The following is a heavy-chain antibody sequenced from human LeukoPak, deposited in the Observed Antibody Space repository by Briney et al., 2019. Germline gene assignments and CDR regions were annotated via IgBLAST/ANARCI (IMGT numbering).Heavy chain of an antibody. Sequence: SETLSLTCTVSGGSISSSSYYWGWIRQPPGKGLEWIGSIYYSGSTYYNPSLKSRVTISVDTSKNQFSLKLSSVTAADTAVYYCARESTIFGVVIIRAHDAFDIWGQGTMVTVSS. CDR2: IYYSGST. CDR1: GGSISSSSYY. V-gene: IGHV4-39*07. D-gene: IGHD3-3*01. J-gene: IGHJ3*02. CDR3: ARESTIFGVVIIRAHDAFDI.